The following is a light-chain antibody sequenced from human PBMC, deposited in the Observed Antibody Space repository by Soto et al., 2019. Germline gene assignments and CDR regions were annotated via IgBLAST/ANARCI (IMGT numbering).Light chain of an antibody. V-gene: IGLV1-47*02. CDR1: SSNLGTNY. Sequence: QLVLTQPPSASGTPGQRITISCSGSSSNLGTNYVFWYQQLPGAAPKLLIYNNNQRPSGVPDRFSGSKSGTSASLAISGLRSEDEADYYCAAWDDSLSGVVFGGGTKLTVL. CDR3: AAWDDSLSGVV. CDR2: NNN. J-gene: IGLJ2*01.